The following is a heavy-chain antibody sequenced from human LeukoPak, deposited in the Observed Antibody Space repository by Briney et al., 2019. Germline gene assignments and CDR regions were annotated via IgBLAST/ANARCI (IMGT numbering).Heavy chain of an antibody. V-gene: IGHV3-30*04. D-gene: IGHD6-19*01. CDR2: ISYDGSNK. CDR1: VFTYSSYA. Sequence: PGRSLRLSCAASVFTYSSYAMHRVRQAPGKGLEWVAVISYDGSNKYYADSVKGRFTISRDDSKNTLYLKMNSLRAEDTAVYYCARGSGWFEAFDIWGRGTMVTVSS. CDR3: ARGSGWFEAFDI. J-gene: IGHJ3*02.